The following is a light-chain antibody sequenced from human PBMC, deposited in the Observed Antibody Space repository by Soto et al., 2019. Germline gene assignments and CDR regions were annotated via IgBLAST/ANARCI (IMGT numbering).Light chain of an antibody. CDR1: QSISSW. CDR2: KAS. CDR3: QQYNSLWT. Sequence: DIQMTQSPSTLSASVGDRVTITCRASQSISSWLAWYQQKPGKAPKLLIYKASSLESGVPSRFSGSGSGTEFTLPISSLQPDDFATYYCQQYNSLWTFGQGTEVEIK. J-gene: IGKJ1*01. V-gene: IGKV1-5*03.